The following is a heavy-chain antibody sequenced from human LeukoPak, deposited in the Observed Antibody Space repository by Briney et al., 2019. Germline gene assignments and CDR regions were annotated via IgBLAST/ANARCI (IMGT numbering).Heavy chain of an antibody. D-gene: IGHD6-19*01. CDR3: AKVLAVAAYNWFDP. Sequence: GGSLRLSCAASGFTVSSNYMSWVRQAPGKGLEWVSVIYSGGSTYYADSVKGRFTISRDNSKNTLYLQMNSLRAEDTAVYYCAKVLAVAAYNWFDPWGQGTLVTVSS. V-gene: IGHV3-53*01. CDR1: GFTVSSNY. CDR2: IYSGGST. J-gene: IGHJ5*02.